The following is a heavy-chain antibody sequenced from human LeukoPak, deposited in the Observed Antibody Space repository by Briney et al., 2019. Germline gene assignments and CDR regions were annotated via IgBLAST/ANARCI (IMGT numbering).Heavy chain of an antibody. CDR2: ISYDGSNK. CDR1: GFTFSSYG. Sequence: GGSLRLSCAASGFTFSSYGMHWVRQAPGKGLGWVAVISYDGSNKYYAESVKGRFTISRDNSKNTLYLQMNSLRAEDTAVYYCAKGGGGSSWYLYYWGQGTLVTVSS. J-gene: IGHJ4*02. CDR3: AKGGGGSSWYLYY. D-gene: IGHD6-13*01. V-gene: IGHV3-30*18.